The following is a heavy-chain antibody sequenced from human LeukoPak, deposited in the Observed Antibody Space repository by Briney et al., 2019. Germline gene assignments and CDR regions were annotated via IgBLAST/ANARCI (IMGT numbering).Heavy chain of an antibody. Sequence: ASVKVSCKASGYTFTSYYMHWVRQAPGQGLEWMGLINPTGGSTGYAQKFQGRVTMTRDTSTSTAYMELRSLRSDDTAVYSCARDLYDSSGYFDYWGQGTLVTVSS. V-gene: IGHV1-46*01. CDR1: GYTFTSYY. D-gene: IGHD3-22*01. CDR3: ARDLYDSSGYFDY. J-gene: IGHJ4*02. CDR2: INPTGGST.